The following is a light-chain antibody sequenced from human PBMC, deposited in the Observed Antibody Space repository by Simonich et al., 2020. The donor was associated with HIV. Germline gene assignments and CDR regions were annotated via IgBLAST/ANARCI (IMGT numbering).Light chain of an antibody. CDR3: QQRSNWPPSLT. Sequence: EIVMTQSPATLSVSPGERATLSCRASQSVSSNLAWYQQKPGQAPRLLSYGASARATGSPARFSGSGSGTDFTLTISSLEPEDFAVYYCQQRSNWPPSLTFGGGTKVEIK. CDR2: GAS. V-gene: IGKV3-15*01. CDR1: QSVSSN. J-gene: IGKJ4*01.